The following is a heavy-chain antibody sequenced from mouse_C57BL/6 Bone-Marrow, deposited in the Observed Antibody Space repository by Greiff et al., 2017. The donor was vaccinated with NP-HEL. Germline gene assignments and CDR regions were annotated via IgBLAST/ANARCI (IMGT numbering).Heavy chain of an antibody. D-gene: IGHD3-2*02. CDR3: AKTAQATDLDY. Sequence: QVQLQQPGAELVKPGASVKLSCKASGYTFTSYWMHWVKQRPGQGLEWIGMIHPNSGSTNYNEKFKSKATLTVDKSSSTAYMQLSSLTSEDSAVYYCAKTAQATDLDYRGQGTTLTVSS. CDR2: IHPNSGST. CDR1: GYTFTSYW. J-gene: IGHJ2*01. V-gene: IGHV1-64*01.